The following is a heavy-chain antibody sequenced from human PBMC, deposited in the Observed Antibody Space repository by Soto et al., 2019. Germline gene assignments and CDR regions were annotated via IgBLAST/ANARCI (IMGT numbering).Heavy chain of an antibody. CDR2: VRWDSGSL. Sequence: EVQLVESGGGLVQPGRSLRLSCAVSGFTFDRYALHWVRQAPGKGLEWVSGVRWDSGSLGYADSVKGRFTISRDNAKNSLYLQMNRLRAEDTAFYYCARGILTSGDFRGFFDLWGRGTLVTVSS. CDR3: ARGILTSGDFRGFFDL. D-gene: IGHD2-21*02. J-gene: IGHJ2*01. CDR1: GFTFDRYA. V-gene: IGHV3-9*01.